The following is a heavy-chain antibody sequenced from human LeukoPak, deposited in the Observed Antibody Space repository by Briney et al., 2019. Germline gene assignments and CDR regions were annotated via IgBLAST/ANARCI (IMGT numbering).Heavy chain of an antibody. Sequence: ASVKVSCKASGYTFTSYGISWVRQAPGQGLEWMGWISAYNGNTNYAQKLQGRVTMTTDTSTSTAYMELRSLRSDDTAVYYCAREGYVWGSYRKEIDYWGQGTLVTVSS. V-gene: IGHV1-18*01. CDR3: AREGYVWGSYRKEIDY. D-gene: IGHD3-16*02. CDR1: GYTFTSYG. J-gene: IGHJ4*02. CDR2: ISAYNGNT.